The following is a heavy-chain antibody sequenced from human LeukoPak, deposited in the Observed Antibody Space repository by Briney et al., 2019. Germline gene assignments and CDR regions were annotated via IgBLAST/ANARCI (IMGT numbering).Heavy chain of an antibody. CDR1: GFTFSSYA. V-gene: IGHV3-23*01. D-gene: IGHD5-18*01. J-gene: IGHJ4*02. CDR2: ISGSGGST. Sequence: GGSLRLSCAASGFTFSSYAMSWVRQAPGKGLEWVSAISGSGGSTYYADSVKGRFTISRDNSKNTLYLQMNSLKTEDTAVYYCTRRDTAMVYNYWGQGTLVTVSS. CDR3: TRRDTAMVYNY.